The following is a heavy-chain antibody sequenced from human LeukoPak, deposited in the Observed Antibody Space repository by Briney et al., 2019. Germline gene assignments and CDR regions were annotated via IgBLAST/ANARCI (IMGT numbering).Heavy chain of an antibody. D-gene: IGHD3-10*01. CDR2: IYYSGST. V-gene: IGHV4-31*03. J-gene: IGHJ4*02. CDR3: AREGSSRAFDY. Sequence: SQTLSLTCTVSGGSISSGGYYWSRIRQHPGKGLEWIGYIYYSGSTYYNPSLKSRVTISVDTSKNQFSLKLSSVTAADTAVYYCAREGSSRAFDYWGQGTLVTVSS. CDR1: GGSISSGGYY.